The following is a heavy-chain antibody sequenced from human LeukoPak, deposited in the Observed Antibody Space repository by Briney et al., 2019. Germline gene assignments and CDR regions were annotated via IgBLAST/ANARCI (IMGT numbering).Heavy chain of an antibody. Sequence: PGGSLRLSCAASGFTVSSNYMSWVRQAPGKGLEWVSVIYIDGNTYYADAVEDRFTISRDNSKNTLYLQKKSLIGEDAAVYYCARDRGSGWYDYWGQGTLVTVPS. CDR3: ARDRGSGWYDY. D-gene: IGHD6-19*01. CDR2: IYIDGNT. CDR1: GFTVSSNY. J-gene: IGHJ4*02. V-gene: IGHV3-66*01.